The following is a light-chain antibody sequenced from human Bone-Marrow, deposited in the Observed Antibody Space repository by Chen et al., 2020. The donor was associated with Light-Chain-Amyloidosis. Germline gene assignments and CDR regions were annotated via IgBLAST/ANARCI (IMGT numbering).Light chain of an antibody. V-gene: IGKV3-20*01. CDR2: GAS. J-gene: IGKJ4*01. CDR3: QQYDSSPLT. CDR1: QSVGSGD. Sequence: EIVLTQSPGTLSLSPGEGATLSCRASQSVGSGDFAWYQQRPGQAPSLLIYGASSRATGIPDRFSGSGSGTDFTLTISRLEPEDFAVDYCQQYDSSPLTFGGGTKVEIK.